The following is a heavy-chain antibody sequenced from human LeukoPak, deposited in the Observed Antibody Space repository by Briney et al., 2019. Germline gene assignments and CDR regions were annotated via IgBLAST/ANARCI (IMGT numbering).Heavy chain of an antibody. CDR2: MNPNSGNT. D-gene: IGHD6-19*01. V-gene: IGHV1-8*01. J-gene: IGHJ6*03. CDR3: ARARREGTVAGSKGYYYMDV. CDR1: GYTFTSYD. Sequence: ASVKVSCKASGYTFTSYDINWVRQATGQGLEWMGWMNPNSGNTGYAQKFQGRVTMTRNTSISTAYMELSSLRAEDTAVFYCARARREGTVAGSKGYYYMDVWGKGTTVTVSS.